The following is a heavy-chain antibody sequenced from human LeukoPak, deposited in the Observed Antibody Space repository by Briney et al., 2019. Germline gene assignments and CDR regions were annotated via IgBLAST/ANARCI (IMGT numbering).Heavy chain of an antibody. D-gene: IGHD3-22*01. CDR2: IYYSGST. J-gene: IGHJ4*02. CDR1: GFTFSIYSMN. Sequence: PGGSLRLSCAASGFTFSIYSMNWVRQAPGKGLEWIGSIYYSGSTYYNPSLKSRVTISVDTSKNQFSLKLSSVTAADTAVYYCAGRGYDSSGYYYGDYWGQGTLVTVSS. CDR3: AGRGYDSSGYYYGDY. V-gene: IGHV4-59*05.